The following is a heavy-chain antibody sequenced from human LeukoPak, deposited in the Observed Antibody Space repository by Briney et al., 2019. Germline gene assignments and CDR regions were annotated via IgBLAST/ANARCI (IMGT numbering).Heavy chain of an antibody. CDR1: GYSFTSYW. V-gene: IGHV5-51*01. CDR2: IYPGDSDT. CDR3: ARGKTYFEYSSSHFDY. J-gene: IGHJ4*02. Sequence: GESLKISCKGSGYSFTSYWIDWVRQMPGKGLEWMGIIYPGDSDTRYSPSFQGQVTISADKSISTAYLQWSSLKASDTAMYYCARGKTYFEYSSSHFDYWGQGTLVTVSS. D-gene: IGHD6-6*01.